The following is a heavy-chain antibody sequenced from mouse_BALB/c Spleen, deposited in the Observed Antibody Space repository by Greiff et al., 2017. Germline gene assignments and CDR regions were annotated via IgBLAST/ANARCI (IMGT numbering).Heavy chain of an antibody. CDR1: GYSITSDYA. J-gene: IGHJ2*01. CDR2: ISYSGST. V-gene: IGHV3-2*02. Sequence: VQLKQSGPGLVKPSQSLSLTCTVTGYSITSDYAWNWIRQFPGNKLEWMGYISYSGSTSYNPSLKSRISITRDTSKNQFFLQLNSVTTEDTATYYCAIGRYVDYWGQGTTLTVSS. CDR3: AIGRYVDY. D-gene: IGHD1-1*01.